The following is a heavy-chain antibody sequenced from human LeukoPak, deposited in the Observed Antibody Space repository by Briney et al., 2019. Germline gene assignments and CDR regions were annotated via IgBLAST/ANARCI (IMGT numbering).Heavy chain of an antibody. D-gene: IGHD3-10*01. V-gene: IGHV4-39*07. CDR2: MYYSGST. CDR3: AREMRSPRGGFDY. Sequence: SETLSLTCTVSSGSISSTSHYWGWIRQPPGMGLEWIESMYYSGSTYYNPSLKSRVTISVDTSKSQFSLKLSSVTAADTAVYYCAREMRSPRGGFDYWDQGTLVTVSS. CDR1: SGSISSTSHY. J-gene: IGHJ4*02.